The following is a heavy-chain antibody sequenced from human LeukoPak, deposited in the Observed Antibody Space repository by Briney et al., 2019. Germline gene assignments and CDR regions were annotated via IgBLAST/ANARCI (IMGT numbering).Heavy chain of an antibody. Sequence: GGSLRLSCAASGITFSSYSMNWVRQAPGKGLEWVLFISASGDYVYYIDSVKGRFTISRDNGKNSLYLQMNSLRAEDTAVYYCARVRPPDYWGQGALVSVSS. CDR3: ARVRPPDY. V-gene: IGHV3-21*01. CDR2: ISASGDYV. CDR1: GITFSSYS. J-gene: IGHJ4*02. D-gene: IGHD6-25*01.